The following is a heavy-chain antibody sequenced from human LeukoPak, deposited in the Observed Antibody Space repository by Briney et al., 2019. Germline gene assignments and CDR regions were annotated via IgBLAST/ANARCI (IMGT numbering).Heavy chain of an antibody. J-gene: IGHJ4*02. V-gene: IGHV3-23*01. D-gene: IGHD4-23*01. CDR1: EFIFSSYG. CDR3: AKEVTPGALLYGPFDY. CDR2: ISASGGGT. Sequence: GGSLRLSCAASEFIFSSYGMSWVRQAPGKGLEWVSAISASGGGTYYTDSVKGRFTISRDNSRNTLYLQMNSLRAEDTAIYYCAKEVTPGALLYGPFDYWGQGTLVTVSS.